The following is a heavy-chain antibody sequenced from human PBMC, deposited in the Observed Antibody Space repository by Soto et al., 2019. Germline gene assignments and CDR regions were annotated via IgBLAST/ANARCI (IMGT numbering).Heavy chain of an antibody. CDR2: VYSTGTT. CDR1: GGFVSSASYF. CDR3: ARMRVGEVPYWFDP. Sequence: QVQLQASGPGLVKPSETLSLTGTVSGGFVSSASYFWSWIRQPPGKEMEFIASVYSTGTTEYSPSLNSRASISLDTSTNQFSLNISSVTTAATTIYDCARMRVGEVPYWFDPWGQGILVTVS. V-gene: IGHV4-61*01. J-gene: IGHJ5*02. D-gene: IGHD3-3*01.